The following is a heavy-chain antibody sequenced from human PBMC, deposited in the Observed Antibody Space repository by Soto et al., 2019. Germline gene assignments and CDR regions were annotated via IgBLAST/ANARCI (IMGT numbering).Heavy chain of an antibody. CDR2: TSPYCGDT. D-gene: IGHD6-19*01. Sequence: SVKVSCKTSGYTFNVYYMHWVRQDPGQVLECMGLTSPYCGDTNYAQKFQGRVTMTRDTSINTAYMELTRLAFDDTAVYYCLVAGLPFEYWGQGTLVTVSS. CDR3: LVAGLPFEY. CDR1: GYTFNVYY. V-gene: IGHV1-2*02. J-gene: IGHJ4*02.